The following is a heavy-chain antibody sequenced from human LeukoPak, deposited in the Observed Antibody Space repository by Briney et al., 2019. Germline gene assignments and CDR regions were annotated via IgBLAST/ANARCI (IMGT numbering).Heavy chain of an antibody. J-gene: IGHJ5*02. CDR1: GFTFSSYE. D-gene: IGHD2-21*02. CDR2: ITSSGHTI. Sequence: GGSLRLSCAASGFTFSSYEMNWVRQAPGKGLEWVSYITSSGHTIYYADSVRGRFTVSRDNAKNSLYLQMNSLRAEDTGVYYCAREGVCDCMDCFDPWGQGTLVTVSS. CDR3: AREGVCDCMDCFDP. V-gene: IGHV3-48*03.